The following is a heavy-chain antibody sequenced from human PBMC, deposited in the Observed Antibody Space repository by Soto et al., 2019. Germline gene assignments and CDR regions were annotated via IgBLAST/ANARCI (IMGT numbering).Heavy chain of an antibody. CDR1: SGSISSGGYY. CDR3: ARGRGYRTDY. D-gene: IGHD6-13*01. J-gene: IGHJ4*02. CDR2: IYYSGST. V-gene: IGHV4-31*03. Sequence: QVQLQESGPGLVKPSQTLSLTCTVSSGSISSGGYYWNWIRQHPGKGLEWIGHIYYSGSTYYNPSLKSRVTISVDTSKNQFSLKLTSLTAADTAVYYCARGRGYRTDYWGQGTLVTVSS.